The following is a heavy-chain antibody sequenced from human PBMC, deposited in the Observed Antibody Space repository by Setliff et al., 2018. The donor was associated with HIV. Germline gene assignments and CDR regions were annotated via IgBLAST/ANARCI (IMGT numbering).Heavy chain of an antibody. J-gene: IGHJ6*03. Sequence: ASVKVSCKTSGYSFADYGLTWVRQAPGQGLEWMGWISTYNGNTNYAQKLQGRVTMTSEISTRTAYMEVRSLRSDDTAVYYCARGPYCSSSTCYGPLYYYYYMDVWGKGTTVTVSS. CDR2: ISTYNGNT. CDR1: GYSFADYG. CDR3: ARGPYCSSSTCYGPLYYYYYMDV. V-gene: IGHV1-18*04. D-gene: IGHD2-2*01.